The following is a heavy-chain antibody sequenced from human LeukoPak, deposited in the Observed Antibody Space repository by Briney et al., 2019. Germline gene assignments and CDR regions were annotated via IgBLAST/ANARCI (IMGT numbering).Heavy chain of an antibody. J-gene: IGHJ4*02. Sequence: SETLSLTCTVSGDSISSYYWSWIRQPAGKGLEWIGRIHPSGSTNCNPSLKSRVTMSVDTSKNQFSLRLSSVTAADTAVYYCSRSGYYDSSTFDYWGQGTLVTVSS. V-gene: IGHV4-4*07. D-gene: IGHD3-22*01. CDR3: SRSGYYDSSTFDY. CDR1: GDSISSYY. CDR2: IHPSGST.